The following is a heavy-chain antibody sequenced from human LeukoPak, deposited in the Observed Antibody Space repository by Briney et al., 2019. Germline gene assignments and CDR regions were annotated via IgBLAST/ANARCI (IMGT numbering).Heavy chain of an antibody. D-gene: IGHD3-3*01. Sequence: GGSLRLSCAASGFTFSTYIMNWVRQAPGKGLEWVSFVSGSSAYIYYADSLKGRFTIARDNAKNSLYLQMNSLRAEDTAVYYCARGGRFLDSWGQGALVTVSS. CDR3: ARGGRFLDS. CDR2: VSGSSAYI. J-gene: IGHJ4*02. CDR1: GFTFSTYI. V-gene: IGHV3-21*01.